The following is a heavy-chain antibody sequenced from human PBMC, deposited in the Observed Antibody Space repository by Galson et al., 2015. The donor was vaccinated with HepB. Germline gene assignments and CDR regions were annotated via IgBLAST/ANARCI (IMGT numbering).Heavy chain of an antibody. CDR3: AKDSPYYDFWSGYRWFDP. Sequence: LSCAASGFTFSSYAMSWVRQAPGKGLEWVSAISGSGGSTYYADSVKGRLTISRDNSKNTLYLQMNSLRAEDTAVYYCAKDSPYYDFWSGYRWFDPWGQGTLVTVSS. V-gene: IGHV3-23*01. CDR1: GFTFSSYA. J-gene: IGHJ5*02. CDR2: ISGSGGST. D-gene: IGHD3-3*01.